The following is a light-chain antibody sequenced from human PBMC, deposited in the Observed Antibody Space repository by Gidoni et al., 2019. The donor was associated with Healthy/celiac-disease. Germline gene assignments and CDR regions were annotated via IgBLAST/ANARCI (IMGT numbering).Light chain of an antibody. Sequence: QSALTQPASVSGSPGPSITISCPGTSSDVGGYNYVSWYQQHPGKAPKLMIYEVSNRPSGVSNRFSGSKSGNTASLTISGLQAEDEADYYCSSYTSSSTLRVFGTGTKVTVL. J-gene: IGLJ1*01. V-gene: IGLV2-14*01. CDR2: EVS. CDR3: SSYTSSSTLRV. CDR1: SSDVGGYNY.